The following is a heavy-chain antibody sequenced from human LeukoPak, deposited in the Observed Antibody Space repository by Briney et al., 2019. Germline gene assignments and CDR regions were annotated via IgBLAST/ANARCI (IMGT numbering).Heavy chain of an antibody. CDR1: GFTFSIYA. Sequence: GGSLRLSCAASGFTFSIYAMTWVRQTPGKGLEWVSTITGSGGGTYYADSVKGRFTISRDNAKNTLYLQMNSLRAEDTAVYYCARPYSSGWTALEAFDIWGQGTMVTVSS. CDR2: ITGSGGGT. D-gene: IGHD6-19*01. CDR3: ARPYSSGWTALEAFDI. V-gene: IGHV3-23*01. J-gene: IGHJ3*02.